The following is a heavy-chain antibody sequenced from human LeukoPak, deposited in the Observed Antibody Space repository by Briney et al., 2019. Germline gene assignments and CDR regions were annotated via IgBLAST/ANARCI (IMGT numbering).Heavy chain of an antibody. Sequence: GGSLRLSCAASGFTFSSYWMSWVRQAPGKGLEWVANIKQDGSEKYYVDSVKGRFTISRDNAKNSLYLQMNSLRAEDTAVYYCARDGEESSSWSCYFDYWGQGTLVTVSS. V-gene: IGHV3-7*01. J-gene: IGHJ4*02. CDR1: GFTFSSYW. D-gene: IGHD6-13*01. CDR2: IKQDGSEK. CDR3: ARDGEESSSWSCYFDY.